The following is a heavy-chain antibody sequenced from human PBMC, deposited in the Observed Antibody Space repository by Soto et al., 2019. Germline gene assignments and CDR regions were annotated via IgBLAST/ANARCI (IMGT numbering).Heavy chain of an antibody. D-gene: IGHD5-12*01. J-gene: IGHJ6*02. CDR3: AREKNGYNFWNV. V-gene: IGHV1-18*01. CDR2: ISAYNGNT. Sequence: ASVKLSCKASGYTFTSYGIHWVRQAPGQRLEWMGWISAYNGNTNYAQKLQGRVTMTTDTSTSTAYMELRSLRSDDTAVYYCAREKNGYNFWNVWGQGTTVTVSS. CDR1: GYTFTSYG.